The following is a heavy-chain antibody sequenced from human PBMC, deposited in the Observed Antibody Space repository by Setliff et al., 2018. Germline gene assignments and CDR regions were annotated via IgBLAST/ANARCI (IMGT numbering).Heavy chain of an antibody. CDR1: GYTFTDFA. J-gene: IGHJ6*03. Sequence: ASVKVSCKTSGYTFTDFAMNWVRQAPGQGLEWMGWINTNTGNPSYAQDFTGRFVFSLDTSVSTAYLQINSLKPEDTAVYYCARASRFGTIVYRGDYYMDVWGKGTTVTVSS. V-gene: IGHV7-4-1*02. CDR3: ARASRFGTIVYRGDYYMDV. D-gene: IGHD3-10*01. CDR2: INTNTGNP.